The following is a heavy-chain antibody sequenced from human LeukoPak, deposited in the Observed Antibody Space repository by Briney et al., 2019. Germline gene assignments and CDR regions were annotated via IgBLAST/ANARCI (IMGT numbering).Heavy chain of an antibody. Sequence: GGSLRLSCAASGFTFSSYAMSWVRQAPGKGLDWVAVISYDGSNKYYADSVKGRFTISRDNSKNTLYLQMNSLRPEDTALYYCARDFDYGESDAFNIWGQGTMVTVSS. CDR2: ISYDGSNK. D-gene: IGHD4-17*01. CDR1: GFTFSSYA. V-gene: IGHV3-30*04. CDR3: ARDFDYGESDAFNI. J-gene: IGHJ3*02.